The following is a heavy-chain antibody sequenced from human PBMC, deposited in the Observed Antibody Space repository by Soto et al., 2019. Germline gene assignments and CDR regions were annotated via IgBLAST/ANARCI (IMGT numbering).Heavy chain of an antibody. V-gene: IGHV3-7*03. CDR3: ARNGEPCVGNDCHRHFDS. J-gene: IGHJ4*02. Sequence: EVQLAESGGDLVQSGGSLRLSCATSGFTFSDYWMNWVRQARGKGLEWVASIREDGGETHYVDSVKGRFTISRDNARKSLYLQMSNLRVEDTAVYYCARNGEPCVGNDCHRHFDSWGQGSLVSVSS. CDR1: GFTFSDYW. D-gene: IGHD5-12*01. CDR2: IREDGGET.